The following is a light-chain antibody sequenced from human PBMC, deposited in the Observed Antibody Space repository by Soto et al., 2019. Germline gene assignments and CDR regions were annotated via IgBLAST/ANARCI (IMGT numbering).Light chain of an antibody. CDR1: QSLRSS. J-gene: IGKJ5*01. CDR2: DTY. V-gene: IGKV3-15*01. CDR3: QQYNNWPSIT. Sequence: ETMMPNYPNTLSVSLGERATLSCRASQSLRSSLAWYQQKPGQAPSLVIYDTYIRATGIPARFSGSGSGTEFTLTISSLQSEDFAVYYCQQYNNWPSITFGQGTRLEI.